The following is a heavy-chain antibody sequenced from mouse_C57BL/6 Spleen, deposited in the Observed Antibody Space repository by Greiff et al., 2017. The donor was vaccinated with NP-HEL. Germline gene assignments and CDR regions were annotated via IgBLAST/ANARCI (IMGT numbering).Heavy chain of an antibody. J-gene: IGHJ3*01. Sequence: XVQLQQSGPELVKPGASVKISCKASGYAFSSSWMNWVKQRPGKGLEWIGRIYPGDGDTNYNGKFKGKATLTADKSSSTAYMQLSSLTSEDSAVYFCAYDDPFAYWGQGTLVTVSA. CDR2: IYPGDGDT. V-gene: IGHV1-82*01. D-gene: IGHD2-12*01. CDR1: GYAFSSSW. CDR3: AYDDPFAY.